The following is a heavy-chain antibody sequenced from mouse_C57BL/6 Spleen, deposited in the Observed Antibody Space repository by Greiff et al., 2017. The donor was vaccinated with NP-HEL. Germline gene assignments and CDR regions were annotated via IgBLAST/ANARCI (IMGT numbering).Heavy chain of an antibody. J-gene: IGHJ3*01. CDR2: IYPGDGDT. D-gene: IGHD2-3*01. CDR1: GYAFSSYW. V-gene: IGHV1-80*01. Sequence: VQLQQSGAELVKPGASVKISCKASGYAFSSYWMNWVKQRPGKGLEWIGQIYPGDGDTNYNGRFKGKATLTADKSSSTAYMQLSSLTSEDSEVDFGARSEGLWDGYYVWLAYWGQGTLVTVSA. CDR3: ARSEGLWDGYYVWLAY.